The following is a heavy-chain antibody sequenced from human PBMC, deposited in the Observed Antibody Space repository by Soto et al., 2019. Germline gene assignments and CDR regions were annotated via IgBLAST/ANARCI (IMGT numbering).Heavy chain of an antibody. D-gene: IGHD3-3*01. CDR3: AKDSASGYPMGPDY. J-gene: IGHJ4*02. V-gene: IGHV3-30*18. CDR1: GFTFSSYG. CDR2: ISYDGSNK. Sequence: GGSLRLSCAASGFTFSSYGMHWVRQAPGKGLEWVAVISYDGSNKYYADSVKGRFTISRDNSKNTLYLQMNSLRAEDTAVYYCAKDSASGYPMGPDYWGQGTLVTVSS.